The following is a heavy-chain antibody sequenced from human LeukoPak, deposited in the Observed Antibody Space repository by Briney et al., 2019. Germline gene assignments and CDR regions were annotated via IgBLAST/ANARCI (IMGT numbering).Heavy chain of an antibody. J-gene: IGHJ4*02. D-gene: IGHD3-9*01. V-gene: IGHV3-23*01. CDR3: ATAGMHLDFYFDY. CDR2: ISGSGGST. Sequence: GGSLRLSCAASGFTFSSYAMSWVRQAPGKGLECVSAISGSGGSTYYADSVKGRFTISRDNSKNTLYLQMNSLRAEDTAVYYCATAGMHLDFYFDYWGQGTLVTVSS. CDR1: GFTFSSYA.